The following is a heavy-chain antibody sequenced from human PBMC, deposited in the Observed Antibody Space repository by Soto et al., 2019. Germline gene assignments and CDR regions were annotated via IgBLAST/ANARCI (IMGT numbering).Heavy chain of an antibody. J-gene: IGHJ4*02. D-gene: IGHD4-17*01. Sequence: PGGSLRLSCAASGFTFSSYDMNWVRQAPGKGLEWVSGISASGGSTHYADSVKGRFTISRDNSKNTLYLQMNSLRAEDTAVYYCTKEPTATVNCDYWGQGTLVTVSS. CDR1: GFTFSSYD. CDR3: TKEPTATVNCDY. CDR2: ISASGGST. V-gene: IGHV3-23*01.